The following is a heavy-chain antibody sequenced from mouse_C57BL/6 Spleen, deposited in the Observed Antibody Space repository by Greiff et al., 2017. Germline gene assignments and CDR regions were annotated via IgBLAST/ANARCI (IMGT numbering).Heavy chain of an antibody. CDR1: GFTFSSYA. V-gene: IGHV5-4*01. J-gene: IGHJ4*01. D-gene: IGHD2-4*01. CDR2: ISDGGSYT. Sequence: EVKVVESGGGLVKPGGSLKLSCAASGFTFSSYAMSWVRQTPEKRLEWVATISDGGSYTYYPDNVKGRFTISRDNAKNNLYLQMSHLKSEDTAMYYCARDAYDYYYAMDYWGQGTSVTVSS. CDR3: ARDAYDYYYAMDY.